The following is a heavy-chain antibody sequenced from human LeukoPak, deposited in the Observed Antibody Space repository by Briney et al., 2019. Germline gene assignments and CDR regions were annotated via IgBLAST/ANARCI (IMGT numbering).Heavy chain of an antibody. D-gene: IGHD6-6*01. V-gene: IGHV3-21*06. CDR2: ISSGSNYI. CDR1: GFTFSSYS. J-gene: IGHJ6*02. Sequence: PGGSLRLSCAASGFTFSSYSMVWVRQAPGKGLEWVSSISSGSNYIYYADSGKGRFTISRDNARTSLYLQMNSLRAEDTAVYYCARDKAQDSVYYGMDVWGQGTTVTVSS. CDR3: ARDKAQDSVYYGMDV.